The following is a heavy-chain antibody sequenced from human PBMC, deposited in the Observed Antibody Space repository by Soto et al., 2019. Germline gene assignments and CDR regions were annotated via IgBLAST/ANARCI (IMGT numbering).Heavy chain of an antibody. V-gene: IGHV1-69*13. CDR1: GGTFSSYA. J-gene: IGHJ6*02. CDR2: IIPIFGTA. Sequence: VASVKVSCKASGGTFSSYAISWVRQAPGQGLEWMGGIIPIFGTANYAQKFQGRVTITADESTSTAYMELSSLGSEDTAVYYCAKADRYYYYYGMDVWGQGTTVTVSS. CDR3: AKADRYYYYYGMDV.